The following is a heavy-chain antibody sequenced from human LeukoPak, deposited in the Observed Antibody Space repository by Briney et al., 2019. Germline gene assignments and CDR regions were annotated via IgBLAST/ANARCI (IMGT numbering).Heavy chain of an antibody. CDR1: GFTFSSYS. V-gene: IGHV3-48*04. J-gene: IGHJ4*02. Sequence: GGSLRLSCAASGFTFSSYSMNWVRQAPGKGLEWVTYISQSSDRIYHADSVKGRFTISRDNAKNSLYLQMDRLRVEDTAVYYCARDLLTQEGSSYFFDQWGQGTLVTVAS. CDR2: ISQSSDRI. CDR3: ARDLLTQEGSSYFFDQ. D-gene: IGHD2-2*01.